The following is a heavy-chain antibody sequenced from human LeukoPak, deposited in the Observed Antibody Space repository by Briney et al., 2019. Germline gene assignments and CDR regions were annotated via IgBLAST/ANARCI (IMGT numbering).Heavy chain of an antibody. J-gene: IGHJ5*02. CDR1: GGSISSSSYY. CDR3: ARPRSIAAAGTRGWFDP. Sequence: PSETLSLTCTVSGGSISSSSYYWGWIRQPPGKGLEWIGSIYYSGSTYYNPSLKSRVTISVDTSKNQFSLKLSSVTAADTAVYYCARPRSIAAAGTRGWFDPWGQGTLVTVSS. D-gene: IGHD6-13*01. V-gene: IGHV4-39*01. CDR2: IYYSGST.